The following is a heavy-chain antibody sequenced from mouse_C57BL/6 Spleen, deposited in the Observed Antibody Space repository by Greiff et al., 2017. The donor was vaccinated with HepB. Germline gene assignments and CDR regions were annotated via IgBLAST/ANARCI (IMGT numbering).Heavy chain of an antibody. V-gene: IGHV1-7*01. CDR2: INPSSGYT. J-gene: IGHJ4*01. CDR3: ARWGLGRDDAMDY. Sequence: QVQLKQSGAELAKPGASVKLSCKASGYTFTSYWMHWVKQRPGQGLEWIGYINPSSGYTKYNQKFKDKATLTADKSSRTAYMQLSSLTYEDSAVYYCARWGLGRDDAMDYWGQGTSVTVAS. D-gene: IGHD4-1*01. CDR1: GYTFTSYW.